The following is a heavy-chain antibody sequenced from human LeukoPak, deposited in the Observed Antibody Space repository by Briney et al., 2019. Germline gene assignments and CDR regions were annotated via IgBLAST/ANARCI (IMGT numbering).Heavy chain of an antibody. D-gene: IGHD4/OR15-4a*01. V-gene: IGHV3-7*03. J-gene: IGHJ6*02. Sequence: PGGSLRLSCAASGFTLSNHWMTWVRQVPGRGPEWVANVNRDGSETYYLDSVKGRFTISKDNAKNSLYLQMNSLRAEDTAVYYCYGAYEYYYYVMDVGGQGTTVTVSS. CDR3: YGAYEYYYYVMDV. CDR1: GFTLSNHW. CDR2: VNRDGSET.